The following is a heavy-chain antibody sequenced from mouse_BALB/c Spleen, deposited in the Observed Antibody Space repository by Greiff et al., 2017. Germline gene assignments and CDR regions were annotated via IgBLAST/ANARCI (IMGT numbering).Heavy chain of an antibody. D-gene: IGHD1-1*01. Sequence: VQLQQSGPELVKPGASVKISCKASGFSFTGYYMHWVKQSHVKSLEWIGRINPYNGATSYNQNFKDKASLTVDKSSSTAYLELHSLTSEDSAVYYCARDYCGSHYYAMDYWGQGTSVTVSS. CDR2: INPYNGAT. J-gene: IGHJ4*01. V-gene: IGHV1-31*01. CDR3: ARDYCGSHYYAMDY. CDR1: GFSFTGYY.